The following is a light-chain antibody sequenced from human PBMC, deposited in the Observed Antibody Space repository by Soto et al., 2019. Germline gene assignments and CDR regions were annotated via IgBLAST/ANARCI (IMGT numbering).Light chain of an antibody. CDR1: QSVRSS. CDR3: QQYGSSPIT. J-gene: IGKJ5*01. CDR2: GAS. V-gene: IGKV3-20*01. Sequence: EIVLTQSPATLSLSPGERATLSCRASQSVRSSLAWYQQKPDQAPRLLIYGASTRATGIPDRFSGSGSGTDFTLTISRLEPEDFAVYHCQQYGSSPITFGQGTRLEI.